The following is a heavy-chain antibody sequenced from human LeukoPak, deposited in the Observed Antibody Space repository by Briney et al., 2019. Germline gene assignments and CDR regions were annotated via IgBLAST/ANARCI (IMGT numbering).Heavy chain of an antibody. CDR1: GYTLTELS. D-gene: IGHD6-13*01. CDR2: FDPEDGET. J-gene: IGHJ5*02. V-gene: IGHV1-24*01. Sequence: ASVKVSCKVSGYTLTELSMHWVRQAPGKGLEWMGGFDPEDGETIYAQKFQGRVTMTEDTSTDTAYMELSSLRSGDTAVYYCATQGYSSSWYYKKKNWFDPWGQGTLVTVSS. CDR3: ATQGYSSSWYYKKKNWFDP.